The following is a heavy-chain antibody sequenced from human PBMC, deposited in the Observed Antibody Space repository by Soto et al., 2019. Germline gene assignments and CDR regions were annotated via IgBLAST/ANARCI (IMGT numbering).Heavy chain of an antibody. CDR1: GFTFSDYH. Sequence: GGSLRLSCAASGFTFSDYHMSWIRQAPGKGLEWVSYISSSSSYTNYADSVKGRFTISRDNAKNSLYLQMNSLRAEDTAVYYCARVTTWAFDYWGQGTLVTVSS. J-gene: IGHJ4*02. V-gene: IGHV3-11*06. CDR2: ISSSSSYT. D-gene: IGHD4-17*01. CDR3: ARVTTWAFDY.